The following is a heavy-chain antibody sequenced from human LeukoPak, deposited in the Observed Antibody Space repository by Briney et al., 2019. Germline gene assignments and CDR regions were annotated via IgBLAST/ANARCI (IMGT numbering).Heavy chain of an antibody. Sequence: GGSLRLSCAASGVTFSSDAVSWVRQAPEKGLEWVSAISGGGGSNYYADSVKGRFTISRDNSKNTLYLQMNSLRAEDTAVYYCAKAIVATRSSYSSDYWGQGTLVTVSS. CDR2: ISGGGGSN. V-gene: IGHV3-23*01. CDR1: GVTFSSDA. J-gene: IGHJ4*02. D-gene: IGHD5-12*01. CDR3: AKAIVATRSSYSSDY.